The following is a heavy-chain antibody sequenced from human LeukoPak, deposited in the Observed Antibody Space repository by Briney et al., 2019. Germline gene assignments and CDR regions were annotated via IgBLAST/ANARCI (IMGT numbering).Heavy chain of an antibody. V-gene: IGHV3-30*18. CDR2: ISYDGSNK. D-gene: IGHD3-3*01. J-gene: IGHJ4*02. Sequence: PGGSLRLSCAASGFTFSSYGMHWVRQAPGKGLEWVAVISYDGSNKYYADSVKGRFTISRDNSKNTLYLQMNSLRAEDTAVYYCAKDFDFWSGYFDCWGQGTLVTVSS. CDR3: AKDFDFWSGYFDC. CDR1: GFTFSSYG.